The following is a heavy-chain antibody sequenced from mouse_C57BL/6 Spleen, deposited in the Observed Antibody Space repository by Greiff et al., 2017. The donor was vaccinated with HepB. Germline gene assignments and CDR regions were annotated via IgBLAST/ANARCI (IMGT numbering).Heavy chain of an antibody. CDR2: IDPANGNT. Sequence: EVQLQQSVAELVRPGASVKLSCTASGFNIKNTYMHWVKQRPEQGLEWIGRIDPANGNTKYAPKFQGKATITADTSSNTAYLQLSSLTSEDTAIYYCARGLITTVVATKDYYAIDYWCQGTSVTVSS. CDR3: ARGLITTVVATKDYYAIDY. D-gene: IGHD1-1*01. CDR1: GFNIKNTY. J-gene: IGHJ4*01. V-gene: IGHV14-3*01.